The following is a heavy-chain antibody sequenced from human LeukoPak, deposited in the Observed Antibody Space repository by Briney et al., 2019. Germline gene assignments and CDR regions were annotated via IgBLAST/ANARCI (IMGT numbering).Heavy chain of an antibody. CDR3: AKDGRDSSSWYRYYYHYYMDV. J-gene: IGHJ6*03. CDR2: ISWDGGST. CDR1: GFTFDDYT. Sequence: GGSLRLSCAASGFTFDDYTMHWVRQAPGKGLEWVSLISWDGGSTYYADSVKGRFTISRDNSKNSLYLQMNSLRTEDTALYYCAKDGRDSSSWYRYYYHYYMDVWGKGTTVTVSS. D-gene: IGHD6-13*01. V-gene: IGHV3-43*01.